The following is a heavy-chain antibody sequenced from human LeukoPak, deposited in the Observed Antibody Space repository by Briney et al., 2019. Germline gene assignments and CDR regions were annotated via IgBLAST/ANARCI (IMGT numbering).Heavy chain of an antibody. J-gene: IGHJ4*02. D-gene: IGHD2-15*01. CDR2: INHSGST. CDR3: AGAAGDY. V-gene: IGHV4-34*01. CDR1: GGSFSGYY. Sequence: PSETLSLTCAVYGGSFSGYYWSWIRQPPGKGLEWIGEINHSGSTNYNPSLKSRVTISVDTSKNQFSLKLSSVTAADTAVYYCAGAAGDYWGQGTLVTVSS.